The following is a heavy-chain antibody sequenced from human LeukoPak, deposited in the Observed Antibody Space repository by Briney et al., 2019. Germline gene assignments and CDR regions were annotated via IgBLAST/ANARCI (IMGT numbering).Heavy chain of an antibody. D-gene: IGHD1-26*01. CDR2: INPNSGGT. Sequence: ASVKVSCKASGYTFTGYYMHWVRQAPGQGLEWMGWINPNSGGTNYAQKFQGWVTMTRDTSISTAYMELSRLRSDDTAVYYCARDRGVGAKDAFDIWGQGTMVTVSS. CDR1: GYTFTGYY. J-gene: IGHJ3*02. CDR3: ARDRGVGAKDAFDI. V-gene: IGHV1-2*04.